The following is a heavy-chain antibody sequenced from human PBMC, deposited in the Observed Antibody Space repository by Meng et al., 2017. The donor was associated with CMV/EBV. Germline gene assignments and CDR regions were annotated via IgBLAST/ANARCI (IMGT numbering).Heavy chain of an antibody. D-gene: IGHD1-20*01. V-gene: IGHV3-21*01. CDR2: ISSSSSYI. J-gene: IGHJ4*02. CDR1: GFTFSSYS. CDR3: ARESRGPRITGTDY. Sequence: GESLTISCAASGFTFSSYSMNWVRQAPGKGLEWVSSISSSSSYIYYADSVKGRFTISRDNAKNSLYLQMNSLRAEDTAVYYCARESRGPRITGTDYWGQGTLVTVSS.